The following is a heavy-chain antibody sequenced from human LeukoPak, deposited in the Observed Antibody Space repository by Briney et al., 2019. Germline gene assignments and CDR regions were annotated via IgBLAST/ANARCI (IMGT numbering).Heavy chain of an antibody. Sequence: PSETLSLTCTVSGGSISTYYWSWVRQPPGKGLEWIGYINYSGRTNANSSLKSRVAISVDASKNQFSLRLSSVTAADTAVYYCARDTYYYDNGDFIDAFDIWGRGTIVTVSS. CDR3: ARDTYYYDNGDFIDAFDI. CDR1: GGSISTYY. D-gene: IGHD3-22*01. CDR2: INYSGRT. J-gene: IGHJ3*02. V-gene: IGHV4-59*01.